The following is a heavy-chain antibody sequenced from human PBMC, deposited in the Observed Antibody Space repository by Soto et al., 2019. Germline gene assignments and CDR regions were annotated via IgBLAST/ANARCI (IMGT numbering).Heavy chain of an antibody. Sequence: QVQVVESGGGVVQPGRSLRLSCAASGFTFTNFGLHWVRQAPDKGLEWVAVLLYNGYTQYYADSVKGRFTISGDNSKNTLYLQMDSLQPEDTAVYYCARAPNGSSWPYYFDYWGLGTLVAVSS. CDR2: LLYNGYTQ. J-gene: IGHJ4*02. V-gene: IGHV3-30*04. CDR3: ARAPNGSSWPYYFDY. CDR1: GFTFTNFG. D-gene: IGHD6-13*01.